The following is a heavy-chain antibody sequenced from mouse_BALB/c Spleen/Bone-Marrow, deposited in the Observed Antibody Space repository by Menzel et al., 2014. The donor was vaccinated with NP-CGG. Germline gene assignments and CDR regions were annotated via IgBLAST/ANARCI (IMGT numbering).Heavy chain of an antibody. Sequence: VQLQQSGAELARPGASVKLSCKASGYNFNNYWMQWIKQRPGQGLEWIGAINPGDGDTRYTQKFKGKATLTADRSSRTAYMQLSSLASEDSAVYFCARYGKYPLAMDYWGQGTSVTVSS. CDR2: INPGDGDT. D-gene: IGHD2-10*02. CDR1: GYNFNNYW. V-gene: IGHV1-87*01. J-gene: IGHJ4*01. CDR3: ARYGKYPLAMDY.